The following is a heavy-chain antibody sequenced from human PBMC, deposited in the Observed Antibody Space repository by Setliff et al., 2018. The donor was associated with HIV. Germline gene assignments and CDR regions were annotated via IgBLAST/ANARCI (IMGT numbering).Heavy chain of an antibody. V-gene: IGHV3-30*04. CDR2: VWHDGNDK. CDR3: AKDDVPRDFDI. CDR1: FFPFPLSS. J-gene: IGHJ3*02. Sequence: LSFSSSFFPFPLSSLPFVRQAPGKGLEWVAVVWHDGNDKYYADSVKGRFIVSRDNLKKTLYLQMNSLRAEDTAVYYCAKDDVPRDFDIWGRGTTVTVSS.